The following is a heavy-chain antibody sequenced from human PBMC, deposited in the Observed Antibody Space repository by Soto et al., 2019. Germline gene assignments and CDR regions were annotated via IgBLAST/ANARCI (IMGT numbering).Heavy chain of an antibody. CDR1: GGSVNIGTYY. V-gene: IGHV4-61*01. D-gene: IGHD6-13*01. CDR2: IHYSGST. Sequence: SETLSLTCTVPGGSVNIGTYYWSWIRQPPGKGLEWIGFIHYSGSTNYNPSLKGRVTMSVDTSKNQFSLKASDTAMYYCARLQAAAGDNDLTFDYWGQGTLVTVSS. CDR3: ARLQAAAGDNDLTFDY. J-gene: IGHJ4*02.